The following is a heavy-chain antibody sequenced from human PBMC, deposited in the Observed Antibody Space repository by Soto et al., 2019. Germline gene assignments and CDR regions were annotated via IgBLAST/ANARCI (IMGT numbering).Heavy chain of an antibody. V-gene: IGHV5-10-1*01. D-gene: IGHD3-10*01. J-gene: IGHJ6*02. Sequence: GASLKISCKGSGYSFTSYWISWVRQMPGKGLEWMGRIDPSDSYTNYSPSFQGHVTISADKSISTAYLQWSSLKASDTAMYYCAVGEFLAYGMDVWGQGTTVTVSS. CDR1: GYSFTSYW. CDR3: AVGEFLAYGMDV. CDR2: IDPSDSYT.